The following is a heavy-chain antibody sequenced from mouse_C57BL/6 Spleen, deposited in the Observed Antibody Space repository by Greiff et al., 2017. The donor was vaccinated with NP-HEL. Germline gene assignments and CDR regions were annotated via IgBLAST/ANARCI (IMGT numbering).Heavy chain of an antibody. CDR3: AREENDGYYEAMDY. CDR2: IYPRSGNT. J-gene: IGHJ4*01. CDR1: GYTFTSYG. D-gene: IGHD2-3*01. V-gene: IGHV1-81*01. Sequence: VQLQQSGAELARPGASVKLSCKASGYTFTSYGISWVKQRTGQGLEWIGEIYPRSGNTYYNEKFKGKATLTADKSSSTAYMVLLSLTSEDSAVYFCAREENDGYYEAMDYWGQGTSVTVSS.